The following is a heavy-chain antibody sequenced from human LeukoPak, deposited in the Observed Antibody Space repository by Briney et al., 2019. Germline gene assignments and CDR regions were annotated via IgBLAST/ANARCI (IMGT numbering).Heavy chain of an antibody. V-gene: IGHV4-39*07. CDR2: IYYSGST. Sequence: SETLSLTCTVSGGSISSSSYYWGWIRQPPGKGLEWIGSIYYSGSTYYNPSLKSRVTISVDTSKNQFSLKLSSVTAADTAVYYCARGGGGGNYYYYMDVWGKGTTVTVSS. CDR1: GGSISSSSYY. J-gene: IGHJ6*03. D-gene: IGHD4-23*01. CDR3: ARGGGGGNYYYYMDV.